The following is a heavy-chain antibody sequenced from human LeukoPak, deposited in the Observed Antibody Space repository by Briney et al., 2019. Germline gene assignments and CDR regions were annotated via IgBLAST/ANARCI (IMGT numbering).Heavy chain of an antibody. V-gene: IGHV4-59*02. CDR1: GGSVSSYY. CDR3: ARARRDGYNHLDY. D-gene: IGHD5-24*01. J-gene: IGHJ4*02. Sequence: SETLSLTCTVSGGSVSSYYWSWLRQPPGKGLEGIGYIYNSGSTNYNLSLKSRVTMSLDTSKNHFSLNLTSVTAADTAMYYCARARRDGYNHLDYWGQGTLVTVSS. CDR2: IYNSGST.